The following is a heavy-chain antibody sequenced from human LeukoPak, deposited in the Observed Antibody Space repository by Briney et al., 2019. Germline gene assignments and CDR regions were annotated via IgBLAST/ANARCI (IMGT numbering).Heavy chain of an antibody. J-gene: IGHJ1*01. V-gene: IGHV4-59*08. CDR1: GGSISSYY. Sequence: PSETLSLTCTVSGGSISSYYWSWIRQPPGKGLKWIGYIYYSGSTNYNPSLKSRVTISVDTSKNQFSLILSSVTAADTALYYCARRRCYDSTGYFDWGQGTQVTVS. CDR2: IYYSGST. CDR3: ARRRCYDSTGYFD. D-gene: IGHD3-22*01.